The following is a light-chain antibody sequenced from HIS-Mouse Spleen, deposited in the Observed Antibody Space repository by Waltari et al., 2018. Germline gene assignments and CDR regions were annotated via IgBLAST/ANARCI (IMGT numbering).Light chain of an antibody. V-gene: IGKV3-11*01. J-gene: IGKJ1*01. CDR3: QQRSNWPPWT. CDR1: QSVSSY. Sequence: EIVLTQSPATLSLPPGERATLSCRASQSVSSYLAWYQQKPGQAPRLLIYDASNRATGSPARFSGSGSGTDFTLTISSLEPEDFAVYYCQQRSNWPPWTFGQGTKVEIK. CDR2: DAS.